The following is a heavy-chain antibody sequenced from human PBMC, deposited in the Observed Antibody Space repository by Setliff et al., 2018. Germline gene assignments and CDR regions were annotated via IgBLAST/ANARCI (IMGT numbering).Heavy chain of an antibody. J-gene: IGHJ3*02. V-gene: IGHV1-46*01. CDR3: AISTIFGVVSPTPDAFDI. CDR2: INPGDGST. CDR1: GYTFTTYY. D-gene: IGHD3-3*01. Sequence: GASVKVSCKASGYTFTTYYMHWVRQAPGQGLEWMGVINPGDGSTTYAQKFQGRVKMTRDTSTNTVYMQLNSLRFEDRAVYYCAISTIFGVVSPTPDAFDIWGQGTMVTVSS.